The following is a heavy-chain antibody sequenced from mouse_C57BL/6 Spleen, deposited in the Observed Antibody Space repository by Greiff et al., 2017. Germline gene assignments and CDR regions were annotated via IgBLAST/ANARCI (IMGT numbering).Heavy chain of an antibody. J-gene: IGHJ4*01. CDR3: AKNGDYAMDY. CDR2: IWRGGST. Sequence: QVQLKQPGPGLVQPSQCLSITCTASGFSLTSYGVHWVRQSPGKGLEWLGVIWRGGSTDYNAAFMSRLSITKDNSKSHVFFKMNSLQADDTAIYYCAKNGDYAMDYWGQGTSVTVSS. CDR1: GFSLTSYG. V-gene: IGHV2-5*01.